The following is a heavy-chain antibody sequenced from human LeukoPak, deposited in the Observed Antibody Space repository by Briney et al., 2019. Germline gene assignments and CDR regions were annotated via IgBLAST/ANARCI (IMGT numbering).Heavy chain of an antibody. D-gene: IGHD3/OR15-3a*01. CDR2: IKKDGSAK. CDR3: AKDGQSPFDP. J-gene: IGHJ5*02. V-gene: IGHV3-7*01. CDR1: GFTFSMYW. Sequence: GGSLRLSRAASGFTFSMYWMSWVRQSPGKGLEWVASIKKDGSAKYYVDSVRGRFTISRDNAKNSLYLQMNSLRAEDTAVYYCAKDGQSPFDPWGQGTLVTVSS.